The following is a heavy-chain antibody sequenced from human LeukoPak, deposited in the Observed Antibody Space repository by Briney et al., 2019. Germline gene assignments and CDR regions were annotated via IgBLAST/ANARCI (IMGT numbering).Heavy chain of an antibody. CDR1: GGSFSGYY. CDR2: INHSGST. V-gene: IGHV4-34*01. Sequence: SETLSLTCAVYGGSFSGYYWSWIRQPPGKGLEWIGEINHSGSTNYNPSLKSRVTISVDTSKNQFSLKLSSVTAADTAVYYCARSYYYGMDVRGQGTTVTVSS. CDR3: ARSYYYGMDV. J-gene: IGHJ6*02.